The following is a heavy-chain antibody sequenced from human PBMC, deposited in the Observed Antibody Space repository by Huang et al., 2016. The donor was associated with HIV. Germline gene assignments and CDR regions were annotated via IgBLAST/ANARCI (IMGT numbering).Heavy chain of an antibody. D-gene: IGHD4-17*01. V-gene: IGHV1-18*01. J-gene: IGHJ4*02. CDR3: ARKATVTAGIDY. CDR2: ISAYNGDI. Sequence: QIQLVQSAAEVKKPGASVKVSCRASGYTFSTYGISWVRQAPGQGLEWMGGISAYNGDIKFAQNFKGRLTMTTDTSTLTAYMELRSLRSDDTALYYCARKATVTAGIDYWGQGTLVTVSS. CDR1: GYTFSTYG.